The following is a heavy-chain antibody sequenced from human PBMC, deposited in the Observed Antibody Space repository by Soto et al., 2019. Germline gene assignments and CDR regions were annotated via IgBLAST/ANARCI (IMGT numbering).Heavy chain of an antibody. CDR1: GGSISSGGYY. Sequence: SETLSLTCTVSGGSISSGGYYWSWIRQHPGKGLEWIGYIYYSGSTYYNPSLKSRVTISVDTSKSQFSLKLSSVTAADTAVYYCARDTYPRGYSYGSLDYWGQGTLVTVSS. CDR3: ARDTYPRGYSYGSLDY. D-gene: IGHD5-18*01. J-gene: IGHJ4*02. CDR2: IYYSGST. V-gene: IGHV4-31*03.